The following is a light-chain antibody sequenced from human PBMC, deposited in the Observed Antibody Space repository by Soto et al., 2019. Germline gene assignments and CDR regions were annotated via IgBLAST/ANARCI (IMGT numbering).Light chain of an antibody. Sequence: QSVLTQPPSVSAAPGQKVTLSCSGSSSDIGNNYVSWYQHLPGTAPKLLIYETDKRLSGIPDRFSGSKSGTSATLGITGLQTGDEADYYCGTWDSSLSADVFGTGTKVTVL. CDR1: SSDIGNNY. V-gene: IGLV1-51*02. J-gene: IGLJ1*01. CDR2: ETD. CDR3: GTWDSSLSADV.